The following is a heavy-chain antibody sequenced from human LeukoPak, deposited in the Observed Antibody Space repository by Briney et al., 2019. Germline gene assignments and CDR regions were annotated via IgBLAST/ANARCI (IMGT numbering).Heavy chain of an antibody. CDR3: ARGAKVTTESVDY. J-gene: IGHJ4*02. CDR2: ISYDGSNK. D-gene: IGHD4-17*01. V-gene: IGHV3-30*04. Sequence: PGGSLRLSCAASGFTFSSYAMHWVRQAPGKGLEWVAVISYDGSNKYYADSVKGRFTISRDNSKNTLCLQMNSLRAEDTAVYYCARGAKVTTESVDYWGQGTLVTVSS. CDR1: GFTFSSYA.